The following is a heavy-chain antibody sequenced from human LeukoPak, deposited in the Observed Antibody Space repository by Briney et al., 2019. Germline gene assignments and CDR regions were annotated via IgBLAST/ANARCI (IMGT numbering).Heavy chain of an antibody. Sequence: ASVKVSCKASGYTFTSYGISWVRQAPGQGLEWMGWISAYNGNTNYAQKLQGRVTMTTDTSTSTAYMELRSLRSDDTAVYYCARMHNWNDDPTFDYWGQGTLVTVSS. D-gene: IGHD1-20*01. CDR1: GYTFTSYG. CDR3: ARMHNWNDDPTFDY. J-gene: IGHJ4*02. V-gene: IGHV1-18*01. CDR2: ISAYNGNT.